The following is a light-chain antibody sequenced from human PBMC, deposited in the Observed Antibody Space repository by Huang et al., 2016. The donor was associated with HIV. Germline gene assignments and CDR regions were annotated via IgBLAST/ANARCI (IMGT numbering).Light chain of an antibody. CDR3: MQALQTPIT. Sequence: DIVMTQSPLSLPVTPGSSTSISCRSSQSLLYSYGYNYLDWYVQKPGQSPQLLIYLGSMRASGVPDRFSGSGSGTDFTRKISRVEAEDVGVYFCMQALQTPITFGQGTRLEIK. J-gene: IGKJ5*01. CDR1: QSLLYSYGYNY. CDR2: LGS. V-gene: IGKV2-28*01.